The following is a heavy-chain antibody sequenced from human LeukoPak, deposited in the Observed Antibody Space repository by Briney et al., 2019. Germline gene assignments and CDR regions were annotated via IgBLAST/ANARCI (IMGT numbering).Heavy chain of an antibody. Sequence: GGSLRLSCAASGFTFNNFGMFWVRQAPGKGLEWMAVISYDGDKKGYADSVKGRFTISRDNSKNTLYLQMNSLRAEDTAVYYCAKDRSIAAAGFDYWGQGTLVTVSS. CDR3: AKDRSIAAAGFDY. V-gene: IGHV3-30*18. CDR2: ISYDGDKK. J-gene: IGHJ4*02. CDR1: GFTFNNFG. D-gene: IGHD6-13*01.